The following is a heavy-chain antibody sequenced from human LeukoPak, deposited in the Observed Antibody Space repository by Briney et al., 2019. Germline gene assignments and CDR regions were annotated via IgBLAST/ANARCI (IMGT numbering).Heavy chain of an antibody. J-gene: IGHJ4*02. Sequence: PSETLSLTCAVSGGSISSGGYSWSWIRQPPGKGLEWIGYIYHSGSTYYNPSLKSRVTISVDRSKNQFSLKLSSVTAADTAVYYCARKWYCSSTSCSSTFDYWGQGTLVTVSS. D-gene: IGHD2-2*01. CDR2: IYHSGST. CDR3: ARKWYCSSTSCSSTFDY. V-gene: IGHV4-30-2*01. CDR1: GGSISSGGYS.